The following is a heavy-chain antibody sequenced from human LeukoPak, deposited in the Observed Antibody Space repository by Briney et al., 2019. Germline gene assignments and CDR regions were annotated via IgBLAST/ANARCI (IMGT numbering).Heavy chain of an antibody. CDR2: IYYSGST. CDR3: ARSERWLQLRAFDI. J-gene: IGHJ3*02. D-gene: IGHD5-24*01. Sequence: SETLSLTCTVSGGSISSSSYYWGWIRQPPGKGLEWIGSIYYSGSTYYNPSLKSRVTISVDTSKNQFSLKLSSVTAADTAVYYCARSERWLQLRAFDIWGQGTMVTVSS. V-gene: IGHV4-39*07. CDR1: GGSISSSSYY.